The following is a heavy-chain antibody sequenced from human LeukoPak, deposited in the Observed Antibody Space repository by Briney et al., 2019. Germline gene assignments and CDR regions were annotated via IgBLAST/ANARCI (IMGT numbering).Heavy chain of an antibody. V-gene: IGHV3-13*01. CDR2: IGTAGDT. Sequence: GGSLRLSCAASGFTFSSYDMHWVRQATGKGLEWVSAIGTAGDTYYPGSVKGRFTISRENAKNSLYLQINSLRAGDTAVYYCARGGDSSGYYWGWFDPWGQGTLVTVSS. D-gene: IGHD3-22*01. CDR3: ARGGDSSGYYWGWFDP. CDR1: GFTFSSYD. J-gene: IGHJ5*02.